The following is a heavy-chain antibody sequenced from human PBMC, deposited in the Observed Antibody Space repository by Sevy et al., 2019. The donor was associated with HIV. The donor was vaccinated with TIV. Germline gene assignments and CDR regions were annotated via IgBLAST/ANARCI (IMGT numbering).Heavy chain of an antibody. D-gene: IGHD6-19*01. V-gene: IGHV3-30*18. CDR1: GFTFSSYG. J-gene: IGHJ6*02. Sequence: GESLKIACAASGFTFSSYGMHWVRQAPGKGLEWVAVISYDGSNKYYADYVKGRFTISRDNSKNTLYLQMNSLRAEDTAVYYCAKVPAYSSGWYHYYYGMDVWGQGTTVTVSS. CDR3: AKVPAYSSGWYHYYYGMDV. CDR2: ISYDGSNK.